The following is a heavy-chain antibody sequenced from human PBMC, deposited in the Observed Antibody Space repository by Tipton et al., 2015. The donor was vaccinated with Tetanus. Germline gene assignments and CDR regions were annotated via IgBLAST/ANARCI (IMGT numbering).Heavy chain of an antibody. CDR3: ARAGGGSWGNFDY. V-gene: IGHV4-59*01. CDR2: IDYSGRT. D-gene: IGHD6-13*01. J-gene: IGHJ4*02. Sequence: TLSLTCTVSGGSISSYFWTWIRQPPGKGLEWIGYIDYSGRTDYNPSLKNRVNISLDTSKKQFSLKLRSVTAADTAVYFCARAGGGSWGNFDYWGQGTLVTVSS. CDR1: GGSISSYF.